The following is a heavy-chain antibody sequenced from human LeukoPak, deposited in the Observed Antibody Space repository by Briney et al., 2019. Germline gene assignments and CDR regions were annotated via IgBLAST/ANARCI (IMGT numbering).Heavy chain of an antibody. D-gene: IGHD3-22*01. CDR3: ARAIVVVNYYYMDV. CDR1: GGSFSGYY. Sequence: PSETLSLTCAVYGGSFSGYYWSWIRQPPGKGLEWIGEINHSGSTNYNPSLKSRVTISVDTSKNQFSLKLSSVTAADTAVYYCARAIVVVNYYYMDVWGKGTTVTVSS. J-gene: IGHJ6*03. V-gene: IGHV4-34*01. CDR2: INHSGST.